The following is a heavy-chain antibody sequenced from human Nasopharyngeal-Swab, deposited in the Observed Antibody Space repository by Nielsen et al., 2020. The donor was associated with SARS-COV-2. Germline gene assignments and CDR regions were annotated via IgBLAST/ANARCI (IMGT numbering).Heavy chain of an antibody. J-gene: IGHJ4*02. CDR3: ARDVGTVGATLDN. CDR2: ISSSSSTS. CDR1: GITISSNG. V-gene: IGHV3-48*02. D-gene: IGHD1-26*01. Sequence: GESLKISCAASGITISSNGMNWVRQAPGKGLEWVAYISSSSSTSYYADSVKGRFTISRDNPKNSLYLQMNSLRDEDTAVYYCARDVGTVGATLDNWGRGTLVTVSS.